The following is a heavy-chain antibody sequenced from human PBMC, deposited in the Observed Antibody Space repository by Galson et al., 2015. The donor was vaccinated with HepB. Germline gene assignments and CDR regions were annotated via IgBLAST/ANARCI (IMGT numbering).Heavy chain of an antibody. J-gene: IGHJ4*02. V-gene: IGHV3-33*08. CDR2: IWYDGSEK. Sequence: SLRLSCAASGFTFSSYGMHWVRQAPGKGLEWVAVIWYDGSEKNYVDSVRGRFTISRDNAKSSLYLQMDNLRVEDTAINYCARESTSGWTLDHWGQGTLVTVSS. D-gene: IGHD6-19*01. CDR3: ARESTSGWTLDH. CDR1: GFTFSSYG.